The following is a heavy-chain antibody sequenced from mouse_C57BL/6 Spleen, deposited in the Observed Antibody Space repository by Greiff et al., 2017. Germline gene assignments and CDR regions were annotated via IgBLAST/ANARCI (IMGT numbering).Heavy chain of an antibody. CDR1: GFSLTSYG. D-gene: IGHD5-1*01. J-gene: IGHJ4*01. Sequence: QVQLQQSGPGLVQPSQSLSITCPVSGFSLTSYGVHWVRQSPGKGLEWLGVIWSGGSTDYNAAFISRLSISKDNSKSQVFFKMNSLQADDTAIYYCAREGEYYDAMDYWCQGTSVTVSS. CDR2: IWSGGST. V-gene: IGHV2-2*01. CDR3: AREGEYYDAMDY.